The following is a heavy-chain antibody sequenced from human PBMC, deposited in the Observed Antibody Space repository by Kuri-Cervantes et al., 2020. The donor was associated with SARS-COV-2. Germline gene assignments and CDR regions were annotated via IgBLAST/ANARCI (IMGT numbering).Heavy chain of an antibody. V-gene: IGHV1-2*02. CDR3: ARTASTVTTNPYRYYFDY. J-gene: IGHJ4*02. D-gene: IGHD4-11*01. CDR2: INPNSGGT. Sequence: ASVKVSCKASGYTFIGYYMHWVRQAPGQGLEWMGWINPNSGGTNYAQKFQGRVTMTRDTSISTAYMELSRLRSDDTAVYYCARTASTVTTNPYRYYFDYWGQGTLVTVSS. CDR1: GYTFIGYY.